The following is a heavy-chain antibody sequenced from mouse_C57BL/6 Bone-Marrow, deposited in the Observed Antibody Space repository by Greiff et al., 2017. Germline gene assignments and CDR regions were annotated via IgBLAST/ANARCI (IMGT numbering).Heavy chain of an antibody. CDR1: GYTFTSYW. V-gene: IGHV1-64*01. Sequence: QIQLQQPGAELVKPGASVKLSCKASGYTFTSYWMHWVKQRPGQGLEWMGMIHPNSGSTNYNEKFKSKATLTVDKSSSKAYMQLSSLTAEDSAVYYCARRSYGNYEEYFDYWGQGTTLTVSS. D-gene: IGHD2-1*01. J-gene: IGHJ2*01. CDR3: ARRSYGNYEEYFDY. CDR2: IHPNSGST.